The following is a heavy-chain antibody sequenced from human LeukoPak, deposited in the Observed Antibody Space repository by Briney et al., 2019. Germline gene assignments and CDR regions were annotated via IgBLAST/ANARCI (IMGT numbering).Heavy chain of an antibody. Sequence: ASVRVSCKASGYTFTGYYLHWVRLAPGQGLEWMGWVNPNSGGTNYAQRSQGRVTMTRDTSISTAYMELNSLRSDDTAVYYCARAAVYSSGWTDSWGQGTLVTVSS. CDR3: ARAAVYSSGWTDS. J-gene: IGHJ4*02. CDR2: VNPNSGGT. D-gene: IGHD6-19*01. V-gene: IGHV1-2*02. CDR1: GYTFTGYY.